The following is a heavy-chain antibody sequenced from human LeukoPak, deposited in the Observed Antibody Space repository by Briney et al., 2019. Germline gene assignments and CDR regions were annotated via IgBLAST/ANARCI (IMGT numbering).Heavy chain of an antibody. J-gene: IGHJ5*02. D-gene: IGHD5-24*01. CDR1: GGSISSYY. CDR3: ARVKMATIRSWFDP. Sequence: SETLSLTCTVSGGSISSYYWSWIRQPPGKGLEWIGYIYYSGSTNYNPSLKSRVTISVDASKNQFSLKLSSVTAADTAVYYCARVKMATIRSWFDPWGHGTLVTVSS. CDR2: IYYSGST. V-gene: IGHV4-59*01.